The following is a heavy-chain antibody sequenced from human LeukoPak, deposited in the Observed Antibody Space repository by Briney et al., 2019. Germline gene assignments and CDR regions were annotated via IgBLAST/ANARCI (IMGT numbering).Heavy chain of an antibody. Sequence: GGSLRLSCAASGFTFSSYAMSFLRRAPGKGLEWVSAISDDFGTYHADSVKGRFTISRDNSRNTLYLQMTSLRAEDTAVYYCANEPRYFDWLSTYFDYWGQGTLVTVSS. CDR2: ISDDFGT. J-gene: IGHJ4*02. CDR1: GFTFSSYA. CDR3: ANEPRYFDWLSTYFDY. V-gene: IGHV3-23*01. D-gene: IGHD3-9*01.